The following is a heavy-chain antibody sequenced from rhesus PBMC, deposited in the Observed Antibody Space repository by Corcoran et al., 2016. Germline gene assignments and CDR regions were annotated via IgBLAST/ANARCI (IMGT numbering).Heavy chain of an antibody. CDR2: IYGSSTST. D-gene: IGHD5-24*01. V-gene: IGHV4S10*01. Sequence: QVQLQESGPGVVKPSETLSLTCAVSGGSISDSYRWSWIRQPPGKGLEWIGYIYGSSTSTNYSPSHKSRVTISKDTAKNQFSLKLSSVTAADTAVYYCASPARYSGYSYFDYWGQGVLVTVSS. CDR1: GGSISDSYR. J-gene: IGHJ4*01. CDR3: ASPARYSGYSYFDY.